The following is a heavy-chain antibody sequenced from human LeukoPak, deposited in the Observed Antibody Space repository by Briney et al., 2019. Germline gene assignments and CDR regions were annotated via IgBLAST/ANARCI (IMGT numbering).Heavy chain of an antibody. V-gene: IGHV3-23*01. Sequence: PGGSLRLSCAASGFTFSSSAMSWVRQAPGKGLEWVSAISNNGGYTYYADSVQGRFTISRDNSKSTLCLQMNSLRAEDTAVYYCAKDPYSSSWRYYFDYWGQGTLVTVSS. CDR1: GFTFSSSA. CDR3: AKDPYSSSWRYYFDY. J-gene: IGHJ4*02. D-gene: IGHD6-13*01. CDR2: ISNNGGYT.